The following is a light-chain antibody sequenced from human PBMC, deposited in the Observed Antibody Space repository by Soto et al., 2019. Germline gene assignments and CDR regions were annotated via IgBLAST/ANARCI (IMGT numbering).Light chain of an antibody. CDR1: QSVSSY. CDR3: QQYNNWPFT. J-gene: IGKJ4*01. CDR2: GAS. Sequence: IVLTHSPATLSFSPWEGSTLYFRASQSVSSYLAWYQQKPGQAPRLLIYGASTRATGIPARFSGSGSGTEFTLTISSLQSEDFAVYYCQQYNNWPFTFGGGTKV. V-gene: IGKV3-15*01.